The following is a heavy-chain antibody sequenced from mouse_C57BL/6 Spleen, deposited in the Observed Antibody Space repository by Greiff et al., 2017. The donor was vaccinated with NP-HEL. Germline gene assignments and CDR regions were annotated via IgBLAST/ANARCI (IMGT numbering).Heavy chain of an antibody. D-gene: IGHD2-4*01. CDR3: TRGEDYYDYDGYAMDY. CDR2: ISSGGDYI. J-gene: IGHJ4*01. Sequence: EVQLVESGEGLVKPGGSLKLSCAASGFTFSSYAMSWVRQTPEKRLEWVAYISSGGDYIYYADTVKGRFTISRDNARNTLYLQMSSLKSEDTAMYYCTRGEDYYDYDGYAMDYWGQGTSVTVSS. V-gene: IGHV5-9-1*02. CDR1: GFTFSSYA.